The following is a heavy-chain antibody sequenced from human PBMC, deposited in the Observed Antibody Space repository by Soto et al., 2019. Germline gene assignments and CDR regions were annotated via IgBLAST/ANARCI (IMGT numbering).Heavy chain of an antibody. CDR3: ARGSRGTMVRGVTTGGYYYYYYMDV. J-gene: IGHJ6*03. Sequence: SETLSLTCAVYGGSFSGYYWSWIRQPPGKGLEWIGEINHSGSTNYNPSLKSRVTISVDTSKNQFSLKLSSVTAADTAVYYCARGSRGTMVRGVTTGGYYYYYYMDVWGKGTTVTVSS. CDR1: GGSFSGYY. V-gene: IGHV4-34*01. D-gene: IGHD3-10*01. CDR2: INHSGST.